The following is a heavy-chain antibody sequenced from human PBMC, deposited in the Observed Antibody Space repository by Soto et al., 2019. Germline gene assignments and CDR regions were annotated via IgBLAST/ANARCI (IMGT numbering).Heavy chain of an antibody. CDR3: VRDQLYYYDIFGRPLNGFDI. CDR1: GFTFSDYY. D-gene: IGHD3-22*01. CDR2: ISSSSSYT. V-gene: IGHV3-11*06. J-gene: IGHJ3*02. Sequence: PGGSLRLSFAASGFTFSDYYMSWIRQAPGKGLEWVSYISSSSSYTNYADSVKGRFTISRDNAKNSLYLQMNSLGAEDTALYYCVRDQLYYYDIFGRPLNGFDIWGQGTTVTVSS.